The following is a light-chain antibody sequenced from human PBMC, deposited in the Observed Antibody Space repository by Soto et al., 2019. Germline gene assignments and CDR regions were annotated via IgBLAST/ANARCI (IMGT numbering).Light chain of an antibody. CDR1: QSIGSW. J-gene: IGKJ1*01. Sequence: DIQMTPSPSILSASVGDRVTITCRASQSIGSWVAWYQQKPGRAPNLLIHKASHLESGVPSRFSGSGSGTEFTLTISGLQPGDSATYYCQQYNSYSPTFGQGTKVDIK. V-gene: IGKV1-5*03. CDR2: KAS. CDR3: QQYNSYSPT.